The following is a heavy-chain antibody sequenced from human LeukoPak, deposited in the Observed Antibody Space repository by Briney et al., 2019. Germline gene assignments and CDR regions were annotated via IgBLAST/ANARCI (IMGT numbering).Heavy chain of an antibody. CDR2: ISGNGGST. CDR3: AKELRVVVVTYYMDV. V-gene: IGHV3-23*01. J-gene: IGHJ6*03. D-gene: IGHD2-2*01. Sequence: GGSLRLSCTASGFTFNSYDMTWVRQAPGKGLEWVSSISGNGGSTYYTDSVKGRFTISRDNSKNTLYLQMNSLRAEDTAAYYCAKELRVVVVTYYMDVWGKGTRSPSP. CDR1: GFTFNSYD.